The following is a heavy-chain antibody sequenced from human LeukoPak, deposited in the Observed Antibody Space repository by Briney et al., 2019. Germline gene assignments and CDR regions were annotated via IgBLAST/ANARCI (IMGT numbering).Heavy chain of an antibody. V-gene: IGHV1-18*01. CDR1: GYTFTSYG. CDR2: ISAYNGNT. D-gene: IGHD3-22*01. CDR3: ARDYYYDSSGYYLLGGRNWFDP. Sequence: ASVTVSCKASGYTFTSYGISWVRQAPGQGLEWMGLISAYNGNTNYAQKLQGRVTMTTDTSTSTAYMELRSLRSDDTAVYYGARDYYYDSSGYYLLGGRNWFDPWGQGTLVTVSS. J-gene: IGHJ5*02.